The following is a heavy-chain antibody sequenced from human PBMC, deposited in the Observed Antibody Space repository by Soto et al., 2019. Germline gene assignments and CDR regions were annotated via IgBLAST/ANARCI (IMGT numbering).Heavy chain of an antibody. CDR2: IYSGGST. Sequence: PSETLSLSCAASGFTVSNNYMSWVRQAPGKGLEWVSLIYSGGSTFYADSVKGRFTISRDNSKNTLFLQMNSLRAEDTAVYFCATYTSLDYWGQGTLVTVSS. D-gene: IGHD2-2*02. V-gene: IGHV3-53*01. CDR3: ATYTSLDY. CDR1: GFTVSNNY. J-gene: IGHJ4*02.